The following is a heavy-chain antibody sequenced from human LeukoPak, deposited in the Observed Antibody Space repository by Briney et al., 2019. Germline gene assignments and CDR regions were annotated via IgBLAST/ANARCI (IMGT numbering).Heavy chain of an antibody. D-gene: IGHD3-22*01. V-gene: IGHV1-69*05. CDR1: GGTFSSYA. Sequence: SVKVSCKASGGTFSSYAISWVRQAPGQGLEWMGGIIPIFVTANYAQKFQGRVTITTDESTSTAYMELSSLRSEDTAVYYCARDLLNPDYYDSSGYSSGAFDIWGQGTMVTVSS. CDR2: IIPIFVTA. CDR3: ARDLLNPDYYDSSGYSSGAFDI. J-gene: IGHJ3*02.